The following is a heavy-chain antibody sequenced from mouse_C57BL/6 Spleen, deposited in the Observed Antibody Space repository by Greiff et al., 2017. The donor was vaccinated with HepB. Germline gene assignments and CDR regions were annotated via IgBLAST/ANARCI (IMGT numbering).Heavy chain of an antibody. D-gene: IGHD1-1*01. Sequence: EVQVVESGGGLVKPGGSLKLSCAASGFTFSSYTMSWVRQTPEKRLEWVATISGGGGNTYYPDSVKGRFTISRDNAKNTLYLQMSRMRSEDTALYYCARQGDYYGSSYDWYFDVWGPGTTVTVSS. CDR2: ISGGGGNT. CDR1: GFTFSSYT. V-gene: IGHV5-9*01. CDR3: ARQGDYYGSSYDWYFDV. J-gene: IGHJ1*01.